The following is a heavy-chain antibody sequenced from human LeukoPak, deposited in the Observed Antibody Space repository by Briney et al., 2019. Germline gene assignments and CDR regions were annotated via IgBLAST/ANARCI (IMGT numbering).Heavy chain of an antibody. D-gene: IGHD3-10*01. CDR2: IIPIFGTA. Sequence: VASVKVSCKASGGTFSSYAISWVRQAPGQGLEWMGGIIPIFGTANYVQKFQGRVTITADESTSTAYMELSSLRSEDTAVYYCAKGSPLDLGAGESYYYGMGVWGQGTTVTVSS. CDR3: AKGSPLDLGAGESYYYGMGV. V-gene: IGHV1-69*01. J-gene: IGHJ6*02. CDR1: GGTFSSYA.